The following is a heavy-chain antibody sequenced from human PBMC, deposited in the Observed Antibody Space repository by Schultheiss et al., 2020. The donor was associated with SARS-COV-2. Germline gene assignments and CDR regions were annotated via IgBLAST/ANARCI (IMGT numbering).Heavy chain of an antibody. D-gene: IGHD3-9*01. CDR2: IYYSGST. Sequence: SETLSLTCAVSGGSISSSNWWSWVRQPPGKGLEWIGYIYYSGSTYYNPSLKSRVTISVDTSKNQFSLKLSSVTAADTAIYYCVRHTPGQQGRFFDWSFDYWGQGTLVTVSS. V-gene: IGHV4-4*02. CDR1: GGSISSSNW. J-gene: IGHJ4*02. CDR3: VRHTPGQQGRFFDWSFDY.